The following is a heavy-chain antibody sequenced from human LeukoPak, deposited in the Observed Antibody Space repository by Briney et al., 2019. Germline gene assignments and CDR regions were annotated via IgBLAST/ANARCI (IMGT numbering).Heavy chain of an antibody. V-gene: IGHV3-66*01. CDR3: AKISGVGSGSYYWFDP. Sequence: PGGSLRLSCAASGFTVDTTYMTWVRQAPGKGLEWVSILYSGGTTYYADSAKGRFTISRDNSENMLYLQMNSLRAEDTAVYYCAKISGVGSGSYYWFDPWGQGTLVTVSS. CDR2: LYSGGTT. CDR1: GFTVDTTY. D-gene: IGHD3-10*01. J-gene: IGHJ5*02.